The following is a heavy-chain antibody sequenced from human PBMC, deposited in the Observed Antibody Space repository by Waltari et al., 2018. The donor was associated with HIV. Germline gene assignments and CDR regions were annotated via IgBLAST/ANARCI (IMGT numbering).Heavy chain of an antibody. CDR2: IKQDGSEK. CDR1: GFTFSSYW. CDR3: AREAAAGTVAS. D-gene: IGHD6-13*01. J-gene: IGHJ5*02. V-gene: IGHV3-7*01. Sequence: EVQLVESGGGLVQPGGSLRLSCAASGFTFSSYWMSWVRQAPGKGVEWVDKIKQDGSEKYYVDSVKGRFTISRDNAKNSLYLQMNSLRAEDTAVYYCAREAAAGTVASWGQGTLVTVSS.